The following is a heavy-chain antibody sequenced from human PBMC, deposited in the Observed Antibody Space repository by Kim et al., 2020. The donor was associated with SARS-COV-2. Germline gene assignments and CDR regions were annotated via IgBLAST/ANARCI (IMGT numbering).Heavy chain of an antibody. J-gene: IGHJ5*02. CDR3: ARAGFPMVRTNWFDP. Sequence: SETLSLTCTVSGGSISSGGFYWSWIRQHPGKGLEWIGYIYYSGSTYYNPSLKSRVTISVDTSKNQFSLKLSSVTAAATAVYYCARAGFPMVRTNWFDPWGQGTLVTVSS. CDR2: IYYSGST. V-gene: IGHV4-31*03. D-gene: IGHD3-10*01. CDR1: GGSISSGGFY.